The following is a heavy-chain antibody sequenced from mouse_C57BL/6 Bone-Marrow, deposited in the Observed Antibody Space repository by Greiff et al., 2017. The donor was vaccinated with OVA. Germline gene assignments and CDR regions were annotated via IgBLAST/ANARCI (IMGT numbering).Heavy chain of an antibody. D-gene: IGHD2-4*01. CDR2: ISDGGSYT. J-gene: IGHJ3*01. CDR1: GFTFSSYA. V-gene: IGHV5-4*01. CDR3: ARDRGVYYDYDVGAWFAY. Sequence: EVQLQESGGGLVKPGGSLKLSCAASGFTFSSYAMSWVRQTPEKRLEWVATISDGGSYTYYPDNVKGRFTISRDNAKNNLYLQMSHLKSEDTAMYYCARDRGVYYDYDVGAWFAYWGQGTLVTVSA.